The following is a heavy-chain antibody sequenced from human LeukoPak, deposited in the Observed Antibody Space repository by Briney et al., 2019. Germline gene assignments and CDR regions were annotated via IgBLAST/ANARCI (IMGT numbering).Heavy chain of an antibody. V-gene: IGHV3-30*18. CDR3: AKAQDRRAVAGTVDY. J-gene: IGHJ4*02. CDR2: ISYDGSNK. D-gene: IGHD6-19*01. Sequence: GRSLRLSCAASGFTFSSYGMHWVRQAPGKGLEWGAVISYDGSNKYYADSVKGRFTISRDNSKNTLYLQMNSLRAEDTAVYYCAKAQDRRAVAGTVDYWGQGTLVTVSS. CDR1: GFTFSSYG.